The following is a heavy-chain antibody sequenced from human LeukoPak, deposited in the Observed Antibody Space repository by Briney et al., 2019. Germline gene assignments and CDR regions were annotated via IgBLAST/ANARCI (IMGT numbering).Heavy chain of an antibody. V-gene: IGHV1-2*02. CDR2: INPNSGGT. CDR1: GYTFTGYY. Sequence: ASVKVSCKASGYTFTGYYMHWVRPAPGQELEWMGWINPNSGGTNYAQKFQGRVTMTRDTSISTAYMELSRLRSDDTAVYYCASGGYSYGHYDAFDIWGQGTMVTVSS. D-gene: IGHD5-18*01. CDR3: ASGGYSYGHYDAFDI. J-gene: IGHJ3*02.